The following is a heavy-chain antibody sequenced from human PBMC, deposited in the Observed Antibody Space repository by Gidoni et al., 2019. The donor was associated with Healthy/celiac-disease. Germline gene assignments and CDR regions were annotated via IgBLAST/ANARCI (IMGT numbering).Heavy chain of an antibody. J-gene: IGHJ6*02. CDR2: INPNSGGT. V-gene: IGHV1-2*02. D-gene: IGHD6-6*01. CDR3: ARDLKAARYYYYYGMDV. CDR1: GYTFTGYY. Sequence: QVKLVQSGAEVKKPGASVKVHCKASGYTFTGYYMHWVRPAPGQGLEWMGWINPNSGGTNYAQKFQGRVTMTRDTSISTAYMELSRLRSDDTAVYYCARDLKAARYYYYYGMDVWGQGTTVTVSS.